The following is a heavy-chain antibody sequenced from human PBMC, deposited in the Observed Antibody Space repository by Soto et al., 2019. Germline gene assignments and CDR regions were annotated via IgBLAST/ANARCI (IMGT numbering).Heavy chain of an antibody. D-gene: IGHD6-19*01. CDR3: ARRRYSSGWYYFDY. CDR1: GGSISSYY. CDR2: IYYSGST. J-gene: IGHJ4*02. V-gene: IGHV4-59*08. Sequence: SETLSLTCAVSGGSISSYYWSWIRQPPGKGLEWIGYIYYSGSTNYNPSLKSRVTISVDTSKNQFSLKLSSVAAADTAVYYCARRRYSSGWYYFDYWGQGTLVTVSS.